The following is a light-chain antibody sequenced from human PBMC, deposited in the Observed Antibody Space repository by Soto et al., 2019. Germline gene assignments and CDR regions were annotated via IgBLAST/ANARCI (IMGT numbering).Light chain of an antibody. J-gene: IGKJ4*01. Sequence: EIVLTQSPATLSLSPGERATLSCRASRSVTTYLAWYQQKPGQAPRLLLYDASKRATGVPTRFSGSGSGTDFILTITSLDPEDFAVYYCQKRTNWPLTFGGGTKVE. CDR2: DAS. V-gene: IGKV3-11*01. CDR3: QKRTNWPLT. CDR1: RSVTTY.